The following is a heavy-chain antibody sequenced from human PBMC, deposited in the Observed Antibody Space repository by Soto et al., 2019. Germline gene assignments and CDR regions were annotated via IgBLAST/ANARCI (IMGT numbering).Heavy chain of an antibody. J-gene: IGHJ6*02. CDR3: ASGGEVAGYYYYGMDV. CDR1: GGSISSSSYY. Sequence: PSETLSLTCTVSGGSISSSSYYWAWIRQPPGKGLEWIGSIYYSGSTYYNPSLKSRVTISVDTSKNQFSLKLSSVTAADTAVYYCASGGEVAGYYYYGMDVWGQGTTVTVSS. D-gene: IGHD6-19*01. CDR2: IYYSGST. V-gene: IGHV4-39*01.